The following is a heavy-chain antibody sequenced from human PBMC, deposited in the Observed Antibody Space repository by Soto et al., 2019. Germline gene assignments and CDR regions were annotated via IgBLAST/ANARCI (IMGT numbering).Heavy chain of an antibody. CDR1: GFTFSNYA. J-gene: IGHJ4*02. Sequence: VQLLESGGGLVQPGGSLRLSCAASGFTFSNYAMSWVRQAQGKGREWVSGMSNSGSRTYYADSVKGRFIISRDNSKNTLYLQMNSLRPEDTAVYYCAKAYFDILTGYFGDYWGQGTLVSVSS. V-gene: IGHV3-23*01. CDR2: MSNSGSRT. CDR3: AKAYFDILTGYFGDY. D-gene: IGHD3-9*01.